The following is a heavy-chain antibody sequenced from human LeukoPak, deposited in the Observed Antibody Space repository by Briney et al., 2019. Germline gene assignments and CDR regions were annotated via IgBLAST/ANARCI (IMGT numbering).Heavy chain of an antibody. CDR1: GYIFTGYY. Sequence: ASVKVSCKASGYIFTGYYMHWVRQAPGQGLEWMGWINPNSGGTNYAQKFQGRVTMTRDTSISTAYMELSRLRSDDTAVYYCARESSGPRSFDYWDQGTLVTVSS. V-gene: IGHV1-2*02. J-gene: IGHJ4*02. D-gene: IGHD6-19*01. CDR2: INPNSGGT. CDR3: ARESSGPRSFDY.